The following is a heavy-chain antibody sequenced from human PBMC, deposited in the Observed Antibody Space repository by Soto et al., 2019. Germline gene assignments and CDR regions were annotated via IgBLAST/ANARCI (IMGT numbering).Heavy chain of an antibody. CDR2: IYSCGST. CDR1: GFTVSSNY. Sequence: EVQLVESGGGLIQPGGSLRLSCAASGFTVSSNYMSWVRQAPGKGLEWVSVIYSCGSTYYADSVKGRLTISRDNSKNTLYHQMNSLRAEDRAVYYSARGGGLDWTKKGGRQKEGAGKFDYWGQGTLVTVSS. D-gene: IGHD6-19*01. CDR3: ARGGGLDWTKKGGRQKEGAGKFDY. V-gene: IGHV3-66*03. J-gene: IGHJ4*02.